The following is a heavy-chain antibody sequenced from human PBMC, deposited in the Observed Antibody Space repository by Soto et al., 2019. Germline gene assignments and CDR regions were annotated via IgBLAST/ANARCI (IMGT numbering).Heavy chain of an antibody. CDR2: ISWNSGSI. D-gene: IGHD2-2*01. J-gene: IGHJ4*02. CDR3: AKDMSPSQVPAAILDY. Sequence: PGGSLRLSCAASGFTFDDYAMHWVRQAPGKGLEWVSGISWNSGSIGYADSVKGRFTISRDNAKNSLYLQMNSLRAEDTALYYCAKDMSPSQVPAAILDYWGQGTLVTVSS. V-gene: IGHV3-9*01. CDR1: GFTFDDYA.